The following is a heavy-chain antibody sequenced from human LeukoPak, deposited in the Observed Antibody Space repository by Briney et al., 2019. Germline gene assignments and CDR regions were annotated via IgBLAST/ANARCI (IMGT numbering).Heavy chain of an antibody. J-gene: IGHJ4*02. CDR2: IYYSGST. CDR3: ATTLKGYCSGGSCYDN. V-gene: IGHV4-59*08. CDR1: GDSISNYY. Sequence: PSETLSLTCTVSGDSISNYYWNWIRQPPGKGLEWIGYIYYSGSTNYNPSLKSRVTISVDTSKNQFSLKLSSVTAADTAVYYCATTLKGYCSGGSCYDNWGQGTLVTVSS. D-gene: IGHD2-15*01.